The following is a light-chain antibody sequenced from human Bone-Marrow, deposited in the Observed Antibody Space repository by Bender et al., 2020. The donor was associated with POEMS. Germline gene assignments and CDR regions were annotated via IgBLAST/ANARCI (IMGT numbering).Light chain of an antibody. Sequence: QSALTQPASVSVSPGQSITISCTGTSRDIGNYNYVSLHQQHPGKAPKLMIFDVSNRPSGVSNRFSGSKSGNTASLTMYGIQAEDEADYYCSSDTSSNSLVFGAGTKVTVL. CDR1: SRDIGNYNY. J-gene: IGLJ1*01. CDR3: SSDTSSNSLV. V-gene: IGLV2-14*03. CDR2: DVS.